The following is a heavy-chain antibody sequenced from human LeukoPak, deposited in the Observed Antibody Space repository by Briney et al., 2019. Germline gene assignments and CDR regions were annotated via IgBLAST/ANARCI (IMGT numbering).Heavy chain of an antibody. CDR3: ARDKGRGIAVAFDY. Sequence: GGSLRLSCVASGFTFSSYAMHWVRQAPGKGLEWVAVISYDGSNKYYADSVKGRFTISRDNSKNTLYLQMNSLRAEDTAVYYCARDKGRGIAVAFDYWGQGTLVTVSS. D-gene: IGHD6-19*01. CDR2: ISYDGSNK. J-gene: IGHJ4*02. CDR1: GFTFSSYA. V-gene: IGHV3-30*04.